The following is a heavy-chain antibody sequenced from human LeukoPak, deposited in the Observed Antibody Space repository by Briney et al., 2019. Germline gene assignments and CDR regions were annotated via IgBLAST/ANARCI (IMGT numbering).Heavy chain of an antibody. V-gene: IGHV3-72*01. J-gene: IGHJ3*02. CDR3: ARVRGGLWYAFDI. Sequence: PGGSLRLSCAASEFTYGMNWVRQAPGKGLEWVGRIQTKVNSYTTEYAASVKGRFTISGDDSKNSLYLQMNSLITEDTAVYYCARVRGGLWYAFDIWGQGTMVTVSS. CDR1: EFTYG. CDR2: IQTKVNSYTT. D-gene: IGHD2-8*02.